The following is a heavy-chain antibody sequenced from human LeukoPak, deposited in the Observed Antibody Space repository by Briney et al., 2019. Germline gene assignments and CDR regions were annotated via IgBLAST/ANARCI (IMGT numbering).Heavy chain of an antibody. CDR1: GGSISSYY. Sequence: PSEALSLTCTVSGGSISSYYWSWIRQPPGKGLEWIGYIHYSGSTNYNPSLKSRVTISVDTSKNQFSLKLSSVTAADTAVYYCAGAEASWFGGRQGFDYWGQGTLVTVSS. D-gene: IGHD3-10*01. J-gene: IGHJ4*02. CDR3: AGAEASWFGGRQGFDY. CDR2: IHYSGST. V-gene: IGHV4-59*01.